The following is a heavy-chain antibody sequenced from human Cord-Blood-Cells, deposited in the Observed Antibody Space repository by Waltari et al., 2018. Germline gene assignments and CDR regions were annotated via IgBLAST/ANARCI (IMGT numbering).Heavy chain of an antibody. D-gene: IGHD1-26*01. J-gene: IGHJ3*02. Sequence: QVQLQQWGAGLLKPSETLSLTCAVYGGSFSGYYWSWIRQPPGKGLEWIGEINHSGNTNYNPSLKSRVTISVDTSKNQFSLKLSSVTAADTAVYYCARVKNRSTLDIWGQGTMVTVSS. V-gene: IGHV4-34*01. CDR3: ARVKNRSTLDI. CDR1: GGSFSGYY. CDR2: INHSGNT.